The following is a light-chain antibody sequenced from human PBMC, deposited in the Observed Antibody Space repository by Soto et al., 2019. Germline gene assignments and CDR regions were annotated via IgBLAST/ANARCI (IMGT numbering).Light chain of an antibody. Sequence: QSALTQPPSASGSPGQSVTISCTGASSDVGGYNYVSWYQQRPGEAPTVIIFEANRRPSGVSNRFSGSKSGNTASLTISGLQPDDEADYFCCSYAGSSTYVIFGGGTKLTVL. CDR1: SSDVGGYNY. CDR2: EAN. V-gene: IGLV2-8*01. CDR3: CSYAGSSTYVI. J-gene: IGLJ2*01.